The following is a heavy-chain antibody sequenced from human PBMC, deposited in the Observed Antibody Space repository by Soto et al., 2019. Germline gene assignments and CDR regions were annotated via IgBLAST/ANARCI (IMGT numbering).Heavy chain of an antibody. CDR1: VFTFVDFA. CDR3: YYDSSGYYYLAFDI. Sequence: GWSLRLACTASVFTFVDFAVKWVRQAPGKGLEWVGFIRSKAYGGTPEYAASAEGRFTISRDDSKNTLYLQMNSLKTEDTAVYYCYYDSSGYYYLAFDIWGQGTMVTVSS. CDR2: IRSKAYGGTP. J-gene: IGHJ3*02. V-gene: IGHV3-49*04. D-gene: IGHD3-22*01.